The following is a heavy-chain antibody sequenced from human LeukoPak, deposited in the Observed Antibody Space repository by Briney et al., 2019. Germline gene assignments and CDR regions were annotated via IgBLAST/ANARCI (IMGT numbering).Heavy chain of an antibody. Sequence: SETLSLTCAVYGGSFSGYYWSWIRQPPGKGLEWIGEISHSGSTNYNPSLKSRVTISVDTSKNQFSLKLSSVTAADTAVYYCASGGRSMVPPGYWGQGTLVTVSS. J-gene: IGHJ4*02. CDR1: GGSFSGYY. CDR2: ISHSGST. D-gene: IGHD3-10*01. CDR3: ASGGRSMVPPGY. V-gene: IGHV4-34*01.